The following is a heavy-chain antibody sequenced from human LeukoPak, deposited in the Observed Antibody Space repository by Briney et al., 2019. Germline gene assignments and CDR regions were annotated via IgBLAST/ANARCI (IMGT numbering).Heavy chain of an antibody. J-gene: IGHJ5*02. V-gene: IGHV3-7*01. CDR2: INQDGSEK. CDR3: ARVRILAGTNDRWFDP. CDR1: GFTFSSYW. Sequence: GGSLRLSCAASGFTFSSYWMSWVRQAPGKGLEWVANINQDGSEKYFVDSVKGRFTISRDNAKTSLYLQMNSLRAEDTAVYYCARVRILAGTNDRWFDPWGQGTLATVSS. D-gene: IGHD1-7*01.